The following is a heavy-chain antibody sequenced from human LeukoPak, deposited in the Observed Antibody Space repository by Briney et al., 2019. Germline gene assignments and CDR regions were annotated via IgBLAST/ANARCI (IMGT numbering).Heavy chain of an antibody. D-gene: IGHD3-10*01. CDR2: IDPVDGET. V-gene: IGHV1-69-2*01. CDR3: ARDHEERGPYLDL. J-gene: IGHJ4*02. CDR1: GYPFSDYY. Sequence: ASVKISYKASGYPFSDYYIHWLQEAPGKGLEWMGRIDPVDGETTYAENFQGRVTFTADRSTDTIYMELNSLTFADRAVYYCARDHEERGPYLDLWGQGTQVIVSS.